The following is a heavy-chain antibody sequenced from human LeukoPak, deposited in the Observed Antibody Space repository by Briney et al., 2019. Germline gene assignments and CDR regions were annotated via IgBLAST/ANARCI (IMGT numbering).Heavy chain of an antibody. CDR2: IRSKANSYAT. Sequence: ETLSLTCTDSGGSISSYYWSWIRQPAGKGLEWVGRIRSKANSYATAYAASVKGRFTISRDDSKNTAYLQMNSLKTEDTAVYYCTSKSSIAARASYYYYYMDVWGKGTTVTVSS. CDR3: TSKSSIAARASYYYYYMDV. V-gene: IGHV3-73*01. CDR1: GGSISSYY. D-gene: IGHD6-6*01. J-gene: IGHJ6*03.